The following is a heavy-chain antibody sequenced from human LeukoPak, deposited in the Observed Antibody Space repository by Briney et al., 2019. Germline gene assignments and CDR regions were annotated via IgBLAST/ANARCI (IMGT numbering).Heavy chain of an antibody. D-gene: IGHD5-12*01. CDR1: GFTFSSYA. Sequence: PGGSLRLSCAASGFTFSSYAMTWVRQAPGKGLEWVSTISGSGGSTFYADSVMGRFTISRDNSKNTLSLHMNSLRAEDTAIYHCAKDRESGYAPYDMDVWGRGTTVTVSS. CDR3: AKDRESGYAPYDMDV. J-gene: IGHJ6*02. V-gene: IGHV3-23*01. CDR2: ISGSGGST.